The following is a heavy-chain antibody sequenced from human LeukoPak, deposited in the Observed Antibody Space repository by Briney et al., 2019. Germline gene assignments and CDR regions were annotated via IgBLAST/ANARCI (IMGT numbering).Heavy chain of an antibody. CDR2: IYSSGSA. V-gene: IGHV4-34*01. J-gene: IGHJ4*02. CDR3: QSRYLEWLLGY. CDR1: GGSFSGYY. Sequence: PSETLSLTCAVYGGSFSGYYWSWIRQPPGKGLEWIGSIYSSGSAYYNPSLKSRVTISVDTSKNQFSLRLSSVTAADTAVYYCQSRYLEWLLGYWGQGTLVTVSS. D-gene: IGHD3-3*01.